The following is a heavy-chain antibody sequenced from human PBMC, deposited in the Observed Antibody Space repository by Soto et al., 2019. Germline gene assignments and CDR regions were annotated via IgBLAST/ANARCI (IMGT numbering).Heavy chain of an antibody. J-gene: IGHJ5*02. CDR3: ARWVNTIFGVVIENTWFDP. CDR2: IYYSGST. Sequence: SETLSLTCTVSGGSISSGGYYWSLIRQHPGKGLEWIGYIYYSGSTYYNPSLKSRVTISVDTSKNQFSLKLSSVTAADTAVYYCARWVNTIFGVVIENTWFDPWGQGTLVTVSS. V-gene: IGHV4-31*03. CDR1: GGSISSGGYY. D-gene: IGHD3-3*01.